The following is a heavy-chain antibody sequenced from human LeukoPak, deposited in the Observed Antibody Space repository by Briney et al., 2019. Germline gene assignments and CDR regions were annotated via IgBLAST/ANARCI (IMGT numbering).Heavy chain of an antibody. CDR3: AKDPRYSRSGFRYWFDY. Sequence: GGSLRLSCAASGFTFNDYAMTWVRQAPGKGLEWVSTISGNGVATYYADSVKGRFTISRDNSKNTLYLQMNSLRVEDTAMFYCAKDPRYSRSGFRYWFDYWGQGTRVIVSS. V-gene: IGHV3-23*01. D-gene: IGHD1-26*01. J-gene: IGHJ4*02. CDR1: GFTFNDYA. CDR2: ISGNGVAT.